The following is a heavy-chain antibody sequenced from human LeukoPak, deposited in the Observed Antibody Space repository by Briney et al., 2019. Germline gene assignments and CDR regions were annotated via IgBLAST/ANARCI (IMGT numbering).Heavy chain of an antibody. V-gene: IGHV4-34*01. J-gene: IGHJ4*02. CDR2: INHSGST. CDR1: GGSFSGYY. D-gene: IGHD6-19*01. Sequence: PSETLSLTCAVYGGSFSGYYWSWIRQPPGKGLEWIGEINHSGSTNYNPSLKSRVTISVDTSKNQFSLKLSSVTAADTAVYYCARGLPWWGSSVAGTHFDYWGQGTLVTVSS. CDR3: ARGLPWWGSSVAGTHFDY.